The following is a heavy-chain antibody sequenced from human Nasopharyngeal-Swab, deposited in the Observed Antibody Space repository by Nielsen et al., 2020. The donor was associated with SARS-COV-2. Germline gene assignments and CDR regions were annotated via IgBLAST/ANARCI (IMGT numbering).Heavy chain of an antibody. J-gene: IGHJ6*02. Sequence: WVRQAPGQGLEWMGWMNPNSGNTGYAQKFQGRVTITRNTSISTAYMELSSLRPEDTAVYYCALPSAAYYYYGMDVWGQGTTVTVSS. CDR3: ALPSAAYYYYGMDV. V-gene: IGHV1-8*03. CDR2: MNPNSGNT. D-gene: IGHD2-2*01.